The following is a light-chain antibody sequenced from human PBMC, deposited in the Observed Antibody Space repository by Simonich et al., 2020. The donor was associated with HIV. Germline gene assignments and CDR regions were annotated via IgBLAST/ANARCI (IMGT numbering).Light chain of an antibody. J-gene: IGLJ3*02. CDR1: SSNIGAGYD. Sequence: QSVLTQPPSVSGAPGQRVTISCTGSSSNIGAGYDVHWYQQLPGTAPKLLICGNSNRPSGFPDRFSGSKSGTSASLAITGLQAEDEADYYCQSYDSSLSGSVFGGGTKLTVL. V-gene: IGLV1-40*01. CDR3: QSYDSSLSGSV. CDR2: GNS.